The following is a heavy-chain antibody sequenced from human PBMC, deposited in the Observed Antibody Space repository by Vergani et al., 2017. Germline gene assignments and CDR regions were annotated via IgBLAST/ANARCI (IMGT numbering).Heavy chain of an antibody. J-gene: IGHJ6*02. CDR1: GYTFTSYY. CDR2: INPSGGST. Sequence: QVQLVQSGAEVKKPGASVKVSCKASGYTFTSYYMTWVRKAPGQGLKWMGIINPSGGSTSYAQKFQGRVTMTRDTSTSTVYMELSSLRSEDTDVYYCASDLGGISAAVIQDHYYYYGMDVWGQGTTVTVSS. CDR3: ASDLGGISAAVIQDHYYYYGMDV. D-gene: IGHD6-13*01. V-gene: IGHV1-46*01.